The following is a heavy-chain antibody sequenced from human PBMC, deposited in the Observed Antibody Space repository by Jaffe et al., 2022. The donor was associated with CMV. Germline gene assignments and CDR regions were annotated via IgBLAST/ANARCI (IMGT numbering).Heavy chain of an antibody. J-gene: IGHJ6*02. Sequence: QVQLQESGPGLVKPSETLSLTCTVSGGSISGYFWTWIRQPAGKGLEWIGRIYSSGSTNYNPSLMSRVTMSVDTSKNQFSLKVNSVTAADTAVYYCARAGPVWGGFAYGVDVWGQGTTVTVSS. CDR1: GGSISGYF. V-gene: IGHV4-4*07. CDR3: ARAGPVWGGFAYGVDV. CDR2: IYSSGST. D-gene: IGHD3-16*01.